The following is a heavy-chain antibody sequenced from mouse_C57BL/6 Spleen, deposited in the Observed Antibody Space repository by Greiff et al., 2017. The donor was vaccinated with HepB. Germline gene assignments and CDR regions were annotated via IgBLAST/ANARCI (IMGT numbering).Heavy chain of an antibody. CDR1: GFNINDYY. CDR2: IDPEDGET. Sequence: VHVKQSGAELVKPGASVKLSCTASGFNINDYYMHWVKQRTEQGLEWIGRIDPEDGETKYAPKFQGKATITADTSSNTAYLQLSSLTSEDTAVYYCARYNCDCYFDYWGQGTTLTVSS. D-gene: IGHD2-12*01. CDR3: ARYNCDCYFDY. J-gene: IGHJ2*01. V-gene: IGHV14-2*01.